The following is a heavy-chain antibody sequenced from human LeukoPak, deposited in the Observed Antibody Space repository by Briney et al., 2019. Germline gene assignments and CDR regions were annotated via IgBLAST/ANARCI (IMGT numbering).Heavy chain of an antibody. CDR1: GGSISNSNYY. J-gene: IGHJ6*02. V-gene: IGHV4-39*01. CDR3: AKWLLFNRYYYGIDV. CDR2: TYYSGST. Sequence: SETLSLTCTVSGGSISNSNYYWDWIRQPPGKGLEWIGTTYYSGSTYYNPSLKDRVTISVDTSKNQFSLRLSSVNPADTAVYYCAKWLLFNRYYYGIDVWGRGTTVTVSS. D-gene: IGHD5-24*01.